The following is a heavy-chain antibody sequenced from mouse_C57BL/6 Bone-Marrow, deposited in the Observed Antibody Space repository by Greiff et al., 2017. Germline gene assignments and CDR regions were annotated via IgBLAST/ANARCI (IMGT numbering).Heavy chain of an antibody. V-gene: IGHV1-80*01. CDR1: GYAFSSYW. D-gene: IGHD1-1*01. J-gene: IGHJ4*01. Sequence: QVQLQQSGAELVKPGASVKISCKASGYAFSSYWMNWVKQRPGKGLEWIGQIYPGDGDTNYNGKFKGKATLTADKSSSTAYMQLSSLTSEDSAVYFCARKDYYGSSYEAMDYWGQGTSVTVSS. CDR2: IYPGDGDT. CDR3: ARKDYYGSSYEAMDY.